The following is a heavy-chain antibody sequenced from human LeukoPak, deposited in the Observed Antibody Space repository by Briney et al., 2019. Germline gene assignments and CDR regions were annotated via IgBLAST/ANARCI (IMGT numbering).Heavy chain of an antibody. CDR1: GFTFSSYS. V-gene: IGHV3-21*01. J-gene: IGHJ4*02. D-gene: IGHD2-2*02. CDR3: ARGQFDLGYCSSTSCYTVCFDY. CDR2: ISSSSSYI. Sequence: PGGSLRLSCAASGFTFSSYSMNWVRQAPGKGLEWVSSISSSSSYIYYADSVKGRFTISRDNAKNSLYLQMNSLRAEDTAVYYCARGQFDLGYCSSTSCYTVCFDYWGQGTLVTVSS.